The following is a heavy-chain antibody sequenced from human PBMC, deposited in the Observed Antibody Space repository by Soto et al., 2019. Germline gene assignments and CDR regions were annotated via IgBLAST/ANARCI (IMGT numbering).Heavy chain of an antibody. Sequence: ASVKVSCKASGYTFTSYAMHWVRQAPGQRLEWMGWINAGNGNTKYSQKFQGRVTITRDTSASTAYMELSSLRSEDTAVYYCARESGGYYFWDQEPYLYHWGQGTLVTVSS. J-gene: IGHJ4*01. CDR3: ARESGGYYFWDQEPYLYH. CDR1: GYTFTSYA. D-gene: IGHD3-22*01. CDR2: INAGNGNT. V-gene: IGHV1-3*01.